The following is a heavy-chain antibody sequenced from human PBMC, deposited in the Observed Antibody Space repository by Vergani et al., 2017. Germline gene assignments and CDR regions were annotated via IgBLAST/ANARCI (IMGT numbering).Heavy chain of an antibody. CDR1: GESIRSGSHY. V-gene: IGHV4-61*02. CDR3: ARSRPYCTSGSCPAI. J-gene: IGHJ4*02. D-gene: IGHD2-15*01. Sequence: QVKLQESGPGLLKPSQTLSLTCTVSGESIRSGSHYWSWIRQPAGKGPEWIGHIHTGGSTDLNPSFKSRVSISVDTSKSQFSLKLNSVTVADTAVYYCARSRPYCTSGSCPAIWVQGTLVTVSP. CDR2: IHTGGST.